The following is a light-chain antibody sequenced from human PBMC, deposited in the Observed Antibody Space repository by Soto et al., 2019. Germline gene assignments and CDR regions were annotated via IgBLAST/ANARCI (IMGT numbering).Light chain of an antibody. CDR2: DAS. V-gene: IGKV3-11*01. CDR3: QQRSNCPSS. Sequence: EIELTQSPATLSLAPGNRATLSCRASQSVSGYLAWYQQKPGQAPRLLIYDASNRATGIPARFSGSGSGTDFTLTITSLEPEDFAVYYCQQRSNCPSSFGGGTKVEI. CDR1: QSVSGY. J-gene: IGKJ4*01.